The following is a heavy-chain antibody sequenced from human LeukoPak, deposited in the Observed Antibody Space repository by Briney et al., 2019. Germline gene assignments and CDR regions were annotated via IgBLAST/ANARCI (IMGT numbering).Heavy chain of an antibody. CDR2: INPSGGGT. D-gene: IGHD6-19*01. CDR1: GYTFTSYY. J-gene: IGHJ5*02. Sequence: GASVKVSCKASGYTFTSYYIHWVRQAPGQGLEWMGVINPSGGGTSYAQKFQGRVSMTRDTSTSTVYMDLRSLRSEDTAVYFCARDRPGYSSWFDPWGQGTLVTVSS. V-gene: IGHV1-46*01. CDR3: ARDRPGYSSWFDP.